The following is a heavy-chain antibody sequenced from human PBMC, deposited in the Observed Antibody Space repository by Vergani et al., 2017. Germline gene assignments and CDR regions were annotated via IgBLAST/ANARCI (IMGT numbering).Heavy chain of an antibody. CDR2: ISGSGGNT. D-gene: IGHD3-22*01. Sequence: EVQLLESGGNLIQPGGSLRLSCGASGFTFSSYAMTWVRLAPGKGLQWVSAISGSGGNTFYTDSVKGRFTISGDNSKNMLYLQMNSLRAEDTAVYYCARLSYDTTPYLQGGYDCWGQGTLVSVSS. CDR3: ARLSYDTTPYLQGGYDC. CDR1: GFTFSSYA. V-gene: IGHV3-23*01. J-gene: IGHJ4*02.